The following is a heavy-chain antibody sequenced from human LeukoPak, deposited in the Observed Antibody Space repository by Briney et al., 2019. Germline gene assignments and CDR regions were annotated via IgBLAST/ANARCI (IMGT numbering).Heavy chain of an antibody. CDR1: GFTFSSYD. J-gene: IGHJ3*02. CDR2: ISGSGGRT. CDR3: ANLFGQGTSGATFDI. V-gene: IGHV3-23*01. D-gene: IGHD4/OR15-4a*01. Sequence: GGSLRLSCAASGFTFSSYDMSWVRQAPGKGLEWVSAISGSGGRTYYADSVKGRFTISRDNSKNTLYLQMNSLRAEDTAVYYCANLFGQGTSGATFDIWGQGTMVTVSS.